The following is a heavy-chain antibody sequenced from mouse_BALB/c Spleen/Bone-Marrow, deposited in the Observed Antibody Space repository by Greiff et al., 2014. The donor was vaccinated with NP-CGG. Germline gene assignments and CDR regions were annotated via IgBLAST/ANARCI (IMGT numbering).Heavy chain of an antibody. CDR3: ARSGERYGAMDY. D-gene: IGHD2-10*02. CDR1: GLTFSDYY. Sequence: EVQGVESGGGLVKPGGSLKLSCAASGLTFSDYYMYWVRQTPEKRLEWVATISDGGGYTYYPDSVWGRFTISRDSAKNNLYLQMSSLKSEDTAMYYCARSGERYGAMDYWGQGTSVTVFS. V-gene: IGHV5-4*02. CDR2: ISDGGGYT. J-gene: IGHJ4*01.